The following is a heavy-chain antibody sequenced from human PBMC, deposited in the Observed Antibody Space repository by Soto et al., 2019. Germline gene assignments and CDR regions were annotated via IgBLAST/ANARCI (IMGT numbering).Heavy chain of an antibody. CDR1: GASIRSYH. V-gene: IGHV4-4*07. CDR3: AKDVSSRRWFDP. D-gene: IGHD3-16*01. J-gene: IGHJ5*02. CDR2: IQHTGNT. Sequence: LSLTCAVSGASIRSYHWSFLRQPAGKGLEWIGRIQHTGNTNYNPSLKSRVTMSADTPKNQISLKMTSVTAADTAVYFCAKDVSSRRWFDPWGQGVRVTVSS.